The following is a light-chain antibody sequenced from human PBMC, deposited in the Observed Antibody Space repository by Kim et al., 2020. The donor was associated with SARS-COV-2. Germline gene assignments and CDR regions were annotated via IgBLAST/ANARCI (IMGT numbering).Light chain of an antibody. Sequence: GSVGDTVTITCRARQGISSWLAWYQQKPGKATKVLIYDASNLQRDVPSRFSGSGSGTDFTLTISSLQPEDFATYYCQQAHSFPWTFGQGTKVDIK. J-gene: IGKJ1*01. CDR2: DAS. CDR1: QGISSW. V-gene: IGKV1-12*01. CDR3: QQAHSFPWT.